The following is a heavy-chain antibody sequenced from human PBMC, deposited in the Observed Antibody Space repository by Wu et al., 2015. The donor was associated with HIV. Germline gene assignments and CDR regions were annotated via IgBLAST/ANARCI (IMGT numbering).Heavy chain of an antibody. CDR1: GYTFTGYY. D-gene: IGHD3-16*01. CDR2: INPNSGDT. V-gene: IGHV1-2*02. Sequence: QVQMVQSGAEVKKPGAAVKVSCESSGYTFTGYYIHWVRQAPGQGLEWMGWINPNSGDTNYAQKFQGRVTMTQDRSISTAYMEMTRLGSDDTAVYYCARGRSNVDPHEALDLWGQGTMVTVSS. CDR3: ARGRSNVDPHEALDL. J-gene: IGHJ3*01.